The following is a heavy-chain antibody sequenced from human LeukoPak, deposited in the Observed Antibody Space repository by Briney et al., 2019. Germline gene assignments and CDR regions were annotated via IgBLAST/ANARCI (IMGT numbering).Heavy chain of an antibody. D-gene: IGHD3-10*01. CDR2: IIPIFGTA. V-gene: IGHV1-69*13. J-gene: IGHJ4*02. Sequence: GASVKVSCKASGGTFSSYAISWVRQAPGQGLEWMGGIIPIFGTANYAQKFQGRVTITADESTSTAYMELSSLRSEDTAVYYCASKRITMVRGALYYFDYWGQGTLVTVSS. CDR1: GGTFSSYA. CDR3: ASKRITMVRGALYYFDY.